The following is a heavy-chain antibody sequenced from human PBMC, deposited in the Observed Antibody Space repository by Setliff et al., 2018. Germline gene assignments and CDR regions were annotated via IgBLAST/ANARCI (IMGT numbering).Heavy chain of an antibody. CDR1: GGSISSSSYY. V-gene: IGHV4-39*01. CDR3: AIQRRWFGPQPIDY. Sequence: SETLSLTCTVSGGSISSSSYYWGWIRQPPGKGLEWIGSIYYSGSTYYNPSLKSRVTISVDTSKKQFSLKMRSVTAADTAVYYCAIQRRWFGPQPIDYWGHGTLVTVSS. CDR2: IYYSGST. J-gene: IGHJ4*01. D-gene: IGHD3-10*01.